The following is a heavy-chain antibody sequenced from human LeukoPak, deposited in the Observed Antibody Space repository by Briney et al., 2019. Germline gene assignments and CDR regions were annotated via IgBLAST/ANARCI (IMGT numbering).Heavy chain of an antibody. D-gene: IGHD6-13*01. CDR2: IYDSGST. V-gene: IGHV4-59*01. CDR3: ASGFIGYRLGFDP. CDR1: GGSISSYY. J-gene: IGHJ5*02. Sequence: SETLSLTCTVSGGSISSYYWSWIRQPPGKGLEWIGYIYDSGSTNYNPSLKSRVTISVDTSKNQFSLKLSSVTAADTAVYYCASGFIGYRLGFDPWGQGTLVTVSS.